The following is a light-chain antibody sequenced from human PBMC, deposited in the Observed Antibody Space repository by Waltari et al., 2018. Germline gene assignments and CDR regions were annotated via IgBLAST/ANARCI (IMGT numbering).Light chain of an antibody. CDR1: QSVGNN. V-gene: IGKV3-15*01. CDR3: QQYNNWPPLT. Sequence: EIVMTQSPATLSVSPGERATLSCRASQSVGNNLAWFQQKPGQAPRLLIYGASTRATGIPARFSGRGSGTEFTLTVSSLHSEDFAVYYCQQYNNWPPLTFGGGTKVEIK. CDR2: GAS. J-gene: IGKJ4*01.